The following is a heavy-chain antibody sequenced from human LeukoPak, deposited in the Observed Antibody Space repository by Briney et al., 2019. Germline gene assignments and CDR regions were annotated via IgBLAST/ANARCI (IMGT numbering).Heavy chain of an antibody. D-gene: IGHD3-22*01. CDR2: INHSGST. J-gene: IGHJ3*02. CDR3: ARGPRITMIVVVTASRGAFDI. V-gene: IGHV4-34*01. CDR1: GGSFSGYY. Sequence: SETLSLTCAVYGGSFSGYYWSWIRQPPGKGLEWIGEINHSGSTNYNPSLKSRVTISVDTSKNQFSLKLSSVTAADTAVYYCARGPRITMIVVVTASRGAFDIWGQGTMVTVSS.